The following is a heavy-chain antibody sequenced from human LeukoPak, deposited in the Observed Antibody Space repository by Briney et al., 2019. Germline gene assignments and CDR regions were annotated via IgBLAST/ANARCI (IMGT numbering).Heavy chain of an antibody. CDR1: GFTFSSYW. CDR3: ARVCSGSSRRDFDY. D-gene: IGHD3-10*02. J-gene: IGHJ4*02. Sequence: GGSLRLSCAASGFTFSSYWMSWVRQAPGKGLEWVANIKQDGSEKYYVDSVKGRFTISRDNAKNSLYLQMNSLRAEDTAVYYCARVCSGSSRRDFDYWGQGTLVTVSS. V-gene: IGHV3-7*01. CDR2: IKQDGSEK.